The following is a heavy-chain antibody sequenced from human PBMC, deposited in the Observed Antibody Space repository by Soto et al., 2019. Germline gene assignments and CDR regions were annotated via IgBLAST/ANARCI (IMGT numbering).Heavy chain of an antibody. Sequence: QLQLQESGPGLVKPSETLSLTCTVSGGSISSSSSYYWGWIRQPPGKGLEWIGSIYYSGSTYYNPSLKSRVTISADTSKNQFSLKLSSETVADTAVYYCARQEAITMIVVVITNWGQGTLVTVSS. D-gene: IGHD3-22*01. CDR3: ARQEAITMIVVVITN. V-gene: IGHV4-39*01. CDR1: GGSISSSSSYY. J-gene: IGHJ4*02. CDR2: IYYSGST.